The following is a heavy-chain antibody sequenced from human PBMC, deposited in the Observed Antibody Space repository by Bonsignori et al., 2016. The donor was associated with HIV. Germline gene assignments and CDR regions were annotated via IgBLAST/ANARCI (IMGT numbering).Heavy chain of an antibody. CDR2: ISSTSSYI. Sequence: VRQAPGKGLEWVSSISSTSSYIYYADSVKGRFTLSRDNAKNSLYLQMNSLRAEDTAVYYCAREGDYDFWSGYYKGPFDYWGQGTLVTVSS. V-gene: IGHV3-21*01. J-gene: IGHJ4*02. CDR3: AREGDYDFWSGYYKGPFDY. D-gene: IGHD3-3*01.